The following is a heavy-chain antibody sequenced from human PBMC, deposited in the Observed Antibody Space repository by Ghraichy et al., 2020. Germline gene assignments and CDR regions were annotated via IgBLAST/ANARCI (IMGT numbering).Heavy chain of an antibody. J-gene: IGHJ4*02. CDR3: ARDKTGPWYGD. D-gene: IGHD6-13*01. V-gene: IGHV3-21*01. CDR2: ISSSSSYI. CDR1: GFTFSSYR. Sequence: GGSLRLSCAASGFTFSSYRMNWVRQAPGKGLEWVSSISSSSSYIYYADSVKGRFTISRDNAKNSLYLQMNSLRAEDTAVYYCARDKTGPWYGDWGQGTLVTVSS.